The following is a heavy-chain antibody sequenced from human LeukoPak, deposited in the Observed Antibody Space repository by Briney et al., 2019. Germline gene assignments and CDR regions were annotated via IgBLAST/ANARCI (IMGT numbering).Heavy chain of an antibody. V-gene: IGHV3-30-3*01. CDR2: ISYDGSNK. CDR1: GFTLSSYA. J-gene: IGHJ4*02. Sequence: GGSLRLSCAASGFTLSSYAMHWVRQAPGKGLEWVAVISYDGSNKYYADSVKGRFTISRDNSKNTLYLQMNSLRAEDTAVYYCARDRAWNYFDYWGQGTLVTVSS. CDR3: ARDRAWNYFDY. D-gene: IGHD3-3*01.